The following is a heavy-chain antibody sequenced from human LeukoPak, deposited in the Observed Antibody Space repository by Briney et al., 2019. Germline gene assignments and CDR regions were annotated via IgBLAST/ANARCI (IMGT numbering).Heavy chain of an antibody. CDR1: GYTFTSYD. J-gene: IGHJ4*02. CDR3: ARDSSGWYXXDY. V-gene: IGHV1-18*01. CDR2: ISAYNGNT. Sequence: ATVKVSCKASGYTFTSYDINWVRQATGQGLEWMGWISAYNGNTNYAQKLQGRVTMTTDTSTSTAYMELRSLRSDDTAVYYCARDSSGWYXXDYXXXGTXVTVSS. D-gene: IGHD6-19*01.